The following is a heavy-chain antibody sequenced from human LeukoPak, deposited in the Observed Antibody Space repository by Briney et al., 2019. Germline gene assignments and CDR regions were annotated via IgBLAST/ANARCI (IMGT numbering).Heavy chain of an antibody. V-gene: IGHV3-30*02. CDR2: IRYDGSNK. Sequence: GGSLRLSCAASGFTFSSYGMHWVRQAPGKGLEWVAFIRYDGSNKYYADSVKGRFTISRDNSKNTLYLQMNSLRAEDTAVYYCANDPYRTVVPAALNWFDPWGQGTLVTVSS. CDR3: ANDPYRTVVPAALNWFDP. J-gene: IGHJ5*02. D-gene: IGHD2-2*01. CDR1: GFTFSSYG.